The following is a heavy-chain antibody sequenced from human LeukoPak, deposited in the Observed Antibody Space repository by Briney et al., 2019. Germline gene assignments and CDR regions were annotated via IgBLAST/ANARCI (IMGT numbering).Heavy chain of an antibody. Sequence: ASVKVSCKPSGYTFPSYDLNWVRQATGQGLEWMVWMNPNSGNTCYAQRFQGRVTITSNTSISTAYIELRSVRSEDAAVYYCARGRNYYGSGLFDHWGQGTLVTVSS. V-gene: IGHV1-8*01. CDR1: GYTFPSYD. J-gene: IGHJ4*02. CDR2: MNPNSGNT. CDR3: ARGRNYYGSGLFDH. D-gene: IGHD3-10*01.